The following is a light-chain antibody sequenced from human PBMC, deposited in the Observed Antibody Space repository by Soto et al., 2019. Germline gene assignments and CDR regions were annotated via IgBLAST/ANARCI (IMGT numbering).Light chain of an antibody. CDR1: QTITTS. CDR2: DAS. V-gene: IGKV1-5*01. J-gene: IGKJ2*01. CDR3: QQHNDYSPVT. Sequence: DIPMTQSPSTLSAFVGDRVTITCRASQTITTSLAWYQHKPGKAPKLLIFDASTLHTGVPSRFRGSGFGTEFTLTISYLQPEDIATYYCQQHNDYSPVTFGQGTRLEIK.